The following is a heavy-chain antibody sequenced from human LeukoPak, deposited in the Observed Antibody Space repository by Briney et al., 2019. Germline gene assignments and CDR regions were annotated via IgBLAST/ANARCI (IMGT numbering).Heavy chain of an antibody. V-gene: IGHV3-21*01. CDR1: RFTFSSYS. D-gene: IGHD5-24*01. CDR3: ARDYQLGRAWFDP. CDR2: ISSGSGYI. Sequence: GGSLRLSCAASRFTFSSYSMSWVRQAPGKGLEWVSSISSGSGYIYYADSVKGRFTISRDNAKNSLYLQMNSLRAEDTAVYYCARDYQLGRAWFDPWGQGTLVIVSS. J-gene: IGHJ5*02.